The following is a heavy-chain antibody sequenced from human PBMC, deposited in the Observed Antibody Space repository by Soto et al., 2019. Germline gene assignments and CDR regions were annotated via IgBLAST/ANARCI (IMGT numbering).Heavy chain of an antibody. D-gene: IGHD3-22*01. CDR3: AKDRTISMIVVVITLFDN. V-gene: IGHV3-23*01. Sequence: GGSLRLSCAASGFSFSTYAMSWVRQAPGKGLEWVSGISGSGDSTYYADSVKGRFTISRDNSKNTLYLQMNSLRAEDTAVYYCAKDRTISMIVVVITLFDNWGQGTLVTVSS. CDR2: ISGSGDST. J-gene: IGHJ4*02. CDR1: GFSFSTYA.